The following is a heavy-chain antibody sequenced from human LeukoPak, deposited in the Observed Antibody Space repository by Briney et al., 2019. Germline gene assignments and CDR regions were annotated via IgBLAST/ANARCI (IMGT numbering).Heavy chain of an antibody. Sequence: GRSLRLSCAASGFTFDDYAMHWVRQAPGEGLEWVSGISWNSGSTGYADSVKGRFTISRDNAKNSLYLQMNSLRAEDMALYYCAKEIYSSGWSNAFDIWGQGTMVTVSS. CDR1: GFTFDDYA. CDR3: AKEIYSSGWSNAFDI. V-gene: IGHV3-9*03. J-gene: IGHJ3*02. CDR2: ISWNSGST. D-gene: IGHD6-19*01.